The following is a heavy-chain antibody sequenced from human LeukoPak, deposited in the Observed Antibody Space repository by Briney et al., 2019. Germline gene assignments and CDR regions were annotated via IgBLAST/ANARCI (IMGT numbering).Heavy chain of an antibody. CDR2: IIPIFGTA. D-gene: IGHD3-22*01. V-gene: IGHV1-69*05. CDR3: ARGKLLGSSGYYSGVFDY. J-gene: IGHJ4*02. Sequence: GASVKVSCKASGGTFSSYAISWVRQAPGQGLEWMGGIIPIFGTANYAQKFQGRVTITTDDSTSTAYMELSSLRSEDTAVYYCARGKLLGSSGYYSGVFDYWGQGTLVTVSS. CDR1: GGTFSSYA.